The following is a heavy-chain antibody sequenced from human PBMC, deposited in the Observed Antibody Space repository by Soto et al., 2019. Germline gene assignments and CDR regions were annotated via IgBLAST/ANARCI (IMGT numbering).Heavy chain of an antibody. CDR3: TTLRQTTDRPV. J-gene: IGHJ4*02. CDR1: GFTLSTYA. V-gene: IGHV3-23*01. CDR2: INGVDGST. D-gene: IGHD3-22*01. Sequence: PGGSLRLSCAASGFTLSTYAMSWVRQAPGKGLEWVSTINGVDGSTYYADSVMGRFTISGDNSKDTLYLQINSLRGEDTAVYYCTTLRQTTDRPVWGQGTPVTVTS.